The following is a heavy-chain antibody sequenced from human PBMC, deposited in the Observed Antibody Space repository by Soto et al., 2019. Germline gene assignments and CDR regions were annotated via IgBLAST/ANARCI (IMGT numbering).Heavy chain of an antibody. CDR2: IIPIFGTA. D-gene: IGHD3-10*01. V-gene: IGHV1-69*12. J-gene: IGHJ3*02. Sequence: QVQLVQSGAEVKKPGSSVKVSCKASGGTFSSYAISWVRQAPGQGLEWMGGIIPIFGTANYAQKFQGRVTSTAEESTSTAYVELSSLRSEDTAVYYGARARGQRGRAFDIWGQGTMVTVSS. CDR1: GGTFSSYA. CDR3: ARARGQRGRAFDI.